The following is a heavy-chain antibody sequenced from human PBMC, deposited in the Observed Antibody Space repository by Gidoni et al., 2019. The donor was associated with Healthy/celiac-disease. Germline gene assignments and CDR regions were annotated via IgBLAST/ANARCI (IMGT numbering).Heavy chain of an antibody. V-gene: IGHV3-64D*06. Sequence: EVQLVESGGGLVQPGGSLRLSCSASGFTFSSYAMHWVRQAPGKGLEYVSAISSNGGSTYYADSVKGRFTISRDNSKNTLYLQMSSLRAEDTAVYYCVKDYDDSSGYYTDDYWGQGTLVTVSS. CDR3: VKDYDDSSGYYTDDY. CDR1: GFTFSSYA. J-gene: IGHJ4*02. D-gene: IGHD3-22*01. CDR2: ISSNGGST.